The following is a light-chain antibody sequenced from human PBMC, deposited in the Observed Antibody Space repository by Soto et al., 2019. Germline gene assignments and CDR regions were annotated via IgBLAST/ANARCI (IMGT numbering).Light chain of an antibody. CDR2: AAS. CDR3: QQSYSSPLT. V-gene: IGKV3-15*01. CDR1: QSVSTN. Sequence: EIVMTQSPVTLSVSPGDRAALSCRASQSVSTNLAWYQQKPGQPPRLLIYAASTRATGVPARFSGSGSGTEFTLTISSLQSEDFATYYCQQSYSSPLTFGGGTKVDIK. J-gene: IGKJ4*01.